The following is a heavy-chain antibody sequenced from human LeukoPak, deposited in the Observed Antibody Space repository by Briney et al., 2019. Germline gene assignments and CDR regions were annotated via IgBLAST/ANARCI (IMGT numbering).Heavy chain of an antibody. CDR1: GGSISSGGYY. J-gene: IGHJ5*02. Sequence: SETLSLTCTVSGGSISSGGYYWSWIRQHPGKGLEWIGYIYYSGSTYYNPSLKSRVTISVDTSKNQFSLKLSSVTAADTAVYYCARGGYCSSTSCHPRWFDPWGQGTLVTVSS. CDR2: IYYSGST. D-gene: IGHD2-2*01. V-gene: IGHV4-31*03. CDR3: ARGGYCSSTSCHPRWFDP.